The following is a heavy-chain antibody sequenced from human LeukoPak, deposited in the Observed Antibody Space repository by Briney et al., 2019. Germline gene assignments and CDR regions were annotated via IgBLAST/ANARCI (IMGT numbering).Heavy chain of an antibody. CDR3: ARGLFEKEYYDFWSGYLSLMPRLAFDI. J-gene: IGHJ3*02. Sequence: ETLSLTCTVSGGSISSCYWSWIRQPPGKGLEWIGYIYYSGSTNYNPSLKSRVTISVDTSKNQFSLKLSSVTAADTAVYYCARGLFEKEYYDFWSGYLSLMPRLAFDIWGQGTMVTVSS. CDR2: IYYSGST. V-gene: IGHV4-59*01. CDR1: GGSISSCY. D-gene: IGHD3-3*01.